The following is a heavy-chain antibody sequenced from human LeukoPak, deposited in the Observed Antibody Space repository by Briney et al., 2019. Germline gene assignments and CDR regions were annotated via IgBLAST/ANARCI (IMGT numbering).Heavy chain of an antibody. Sequence: SVKVSCKASGGTFSSYAISWVRQAPGQGLEWMGGIIPIFGTANYAQKFQGRVTITTDESTSTAYMGLSSLRSEDTAVYYCARGRRDGYKEPFDYWGQGTLVTVSS. V-gene: IGHV1-69*05. J-gene: IGHJ4*02. CDR2: IIPIFGTA. CDR1: GGTFSSYA. CDR3: ARGRRDGYKEPFDY. D-gene: IGHD5-24*01.